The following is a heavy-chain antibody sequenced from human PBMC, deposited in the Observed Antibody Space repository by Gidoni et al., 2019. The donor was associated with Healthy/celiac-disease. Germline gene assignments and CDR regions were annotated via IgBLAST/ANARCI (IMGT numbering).Heavy chain of an antibody. D-gene: IGHD3-9*01. J-gene: IGHJ3*02. V-gene: IGHV3-9*01. CDR1: GFTFDDYA. Sequence: EVQLVESGGGLVQPGRSLRLSCAASGFTFDDYAMHWVRQAPGKGLEWVSGISWNSGSIGYADSVKGRFTISRDNAKNSLYLQMNSLRAEDTALYYCAKDIRQRRYLEGGHAFDIWGQGTMVTVSS. CDR2: ISWNSGSI. CDR3: AKDIRQRRYLEGGHAFDI.